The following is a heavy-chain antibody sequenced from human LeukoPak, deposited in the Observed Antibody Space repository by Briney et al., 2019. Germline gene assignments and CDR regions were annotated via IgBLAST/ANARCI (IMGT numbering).Heavy chain of an antibody. CDR2: ISSSSSYI. V-gene: IGHV3-21*01. Sequence: GGSLRLSCAASGFTFSSYSMNWVRQAPGKGLEWVSSISSSSSYIYYADSVKSRFTNSRDNAKNSLYLQMNSLRAEDTAVYYCASLRVQPRRGPSMDVWGQGTTVTVSS. CDR3: ASLRVQPRRGPSMDV. CDR1: GFTFSSYS. J-gene: IGHJ6*02.